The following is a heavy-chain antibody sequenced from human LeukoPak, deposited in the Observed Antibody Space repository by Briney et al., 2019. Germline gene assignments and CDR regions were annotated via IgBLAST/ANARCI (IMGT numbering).Heavy chain of an antibody. D-gene: IGHD5-24*01. V-gene: IGHV1-46*01. J-gene: IGHJ3*01. CDR1: GYTFTSYY. CDR2: INPDGGNT. CDR3: ARIRDGYNDAYDL. Sequence: ASVKVSCKASGYTFTSYYMHWVRQAPGQGLEWMGVINPDGGNTNYAQNFQGRVTLTRDTSTSTVYMEPSSLRSEDTAIYYCARIRDGYNDAYDLWGQGTVVTVPS.